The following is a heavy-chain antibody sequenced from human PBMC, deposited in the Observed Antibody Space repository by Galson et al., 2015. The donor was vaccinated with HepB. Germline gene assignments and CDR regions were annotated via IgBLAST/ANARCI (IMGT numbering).Heavy chain of an antibody. V-gene: IGHV6-1*01. J-gene: IGHJ5*02. D-gene: IGHD3-16*02. Sequence: CAISGDSVSSYSAGWNWIRQSPSRGLEWLGRTYYRSKWYIDYAVSVNGRISITPATSRNQFSLQLSSVTPEDTAIYYCAGGGLVRGALGWIDPWGPGILVTVSS. CDR3: AGGGLVRGALGWIDP. CDR2: TYYRSKWYI. CDR1: GDSVSSYSAG.